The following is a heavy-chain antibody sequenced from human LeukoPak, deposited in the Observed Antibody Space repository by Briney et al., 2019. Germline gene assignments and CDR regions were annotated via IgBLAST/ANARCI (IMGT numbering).Heavy chain of an antibody. CDR1: GFTFSDCA. CDR3: AREPAVNSDFDS. V-gene: IGHV3-30-3*01. CDR2: ISYDGSNK. Sequence: GGSLRLSCAASGFTFSDCAMHWVRQAPGKGLEWVAVISYDGSNKYYADSVKGRFTISRNNSKNTLYLQMNSLRVEDTAVYYCAREPAVNSDFDSWGQGTLVTVSS. J-gene: IGHJ4*02. D-gene: IGHD1-1*01.